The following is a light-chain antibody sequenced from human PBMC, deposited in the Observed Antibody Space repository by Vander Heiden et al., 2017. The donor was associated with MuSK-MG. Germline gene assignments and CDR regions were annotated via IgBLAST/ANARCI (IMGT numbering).Light chain of an antibody. CDR3: QQYYSYPWT. CDR2: KAS. Sequence: SLSTLSASVGDRVTITCRASQSISSWLAWYQQKPGKAPKLLIYKASSLESGVPSRFSGSGSGTEFTLAISSLQPDDFATYYCQQYYSYPWTFGQGTKVEIK. V-gene: IGKV1-5*03. J-gene: IGKJ1*01. CDR1: QSISSW.